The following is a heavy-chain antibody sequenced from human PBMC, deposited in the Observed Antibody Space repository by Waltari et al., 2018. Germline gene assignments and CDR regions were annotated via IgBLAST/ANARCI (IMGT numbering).Heavy chain of an antibody. Sequence: QVQLQESGPGLVKPSGTLSLTCAVSGGSFSSSNWWSWVRQSQGTGLEWIGEIYHSGSTNYNPSLKSRVTISVDKSKNQFSLKLSSVTAADTAVYYCARVPTIFGVVISYYYYGMDVWGQGTTVTVSS. CDR1: GGSFSSSNW. J-gene: IGHJ6*02. D-gene: IGHD3-3*01. CDR2: IYHSGST. V-gene: IGHV4-4*02. CDR3: ARVPTIFGVVISYYYYGMDV.